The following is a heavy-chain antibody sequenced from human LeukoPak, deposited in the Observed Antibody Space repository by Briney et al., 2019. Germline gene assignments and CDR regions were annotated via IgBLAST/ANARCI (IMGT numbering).Heavy chain of an antibody. V-gene: IGHV4-61*02. CDR1: GGSISSASYY. J-gene: IGHJ4*02. Sequence: PSQTLSLTCTVSGGSISSASYYWNWIRQPAGKRLEWIGRIYASGDTNYNPSLKSRVTISVDMSKNQFSLKLSSVTAADTAVYYCARHSTMVTTGSFDYWSQGTLVTVSS. D-gene: IGHD4-17*01. CDR3: ARHSTMVTTGSFDY. CDR2: IYASGDT.